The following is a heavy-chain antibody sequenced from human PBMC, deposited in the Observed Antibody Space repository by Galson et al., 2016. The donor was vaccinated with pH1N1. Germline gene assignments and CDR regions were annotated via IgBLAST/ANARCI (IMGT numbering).Heavy chain of an antibody. V-gene: IGHV4-4*07. CDR2: IFSSGNT. J-gene: IGHJ4*02. D-gene: IGHD2-15*01. Sequence: ETLSLTCTASGGSISGNYWSWIRQPAGKGLEWIGRIFSSGNTKYNPSLKSRVTMSVDTSRNQFSLKVNSVTAADTAVYYCARDRDAQGYYLDYWGQGILVTVSS. CDR3: ARDRDAQGYYLDY. CDR1: GGSISGNY.